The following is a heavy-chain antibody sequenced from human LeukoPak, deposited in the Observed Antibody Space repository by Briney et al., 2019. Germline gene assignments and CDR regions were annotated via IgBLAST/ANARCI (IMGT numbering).Heavy chain of an antibody. Sequence: ASVKVSCKASGYTFTSYAMHWVRQAPGQRLEWMGWINAGNGNTKYPQKFQGRVTITRDTSASTAYMELSSLRSEDTAVYYCARDYRTYYYGSGSPWAFDIWGQGTMVTVSS. J-gene: IGHJ3*02. V-gene: IGHV1-3*01. CDR3: ARDYRTYYYGSGSPWAFDI. D-gene: IGHD3-10*01. CDR2: INAGNGNT. CDR1: GYTFTSYA.